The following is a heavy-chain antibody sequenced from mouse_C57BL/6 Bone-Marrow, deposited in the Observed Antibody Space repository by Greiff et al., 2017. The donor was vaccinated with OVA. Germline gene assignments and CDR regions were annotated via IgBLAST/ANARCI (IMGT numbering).Heavy chain of an antibody. V-gene: IGHV1-81*01. J-gene: IGHJ3*01. CDR2: IYPRSGNT. Sequence: VQLQQSGAELARPGASVKLSCKASGYTFTSYGISWVKQRTGQGLEWIGEIYPRSGNTYYNEKFKGKATLTADKSSSTAYMELRRLTSEDSAVYLCARGRLLRNWGQGTLVTVSA. CDR3: ARGRLLRN. CDR1: GYTFTSYG.